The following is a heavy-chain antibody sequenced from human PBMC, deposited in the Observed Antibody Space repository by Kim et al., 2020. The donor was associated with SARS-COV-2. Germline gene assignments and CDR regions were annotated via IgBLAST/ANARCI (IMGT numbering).Heavy chain of an antibody. CDR3: ARGNYFESISLSDYYNGMDV. CDR1: GLTFDESA. D-gene: IGHD3-22*01. V-gene: IGHV3-30-3*01. J-gene: IGHJ6*02. Sequence: GGSLRLSCAASGLTFDESAMNWVRQAAGKGLEWVAVISYDGRNEEYADSVKGRFTISRDNSKSTLYLQMNSLRVEDTAVYFCARGNYFESISLSDYYNGMDVWGQGTTVTVSS. CDR2: ISYDGRNE.